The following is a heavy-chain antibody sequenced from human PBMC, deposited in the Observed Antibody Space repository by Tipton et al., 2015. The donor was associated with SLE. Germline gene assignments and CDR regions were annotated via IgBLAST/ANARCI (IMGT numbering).Heavy chain of an antibody. J-gene: IGHJ4*02. CDR2: VYYSGDT. CDR1: GGSISSSSYY. Sequence: TLSLTCTVSGGSISSSSYYWGWFRQSPGKGLEWIGSVYYSGDTFYNPSLKSRLTISVDTSNNQFSLKLNSVTAADTALYFCARQGREVAVRTVDYWGQGTLVSVSS. V-gene: IGHV4-39*01. CDR3: ARQGREVAVRTVDY. D-gene: IGHD6-19*01.